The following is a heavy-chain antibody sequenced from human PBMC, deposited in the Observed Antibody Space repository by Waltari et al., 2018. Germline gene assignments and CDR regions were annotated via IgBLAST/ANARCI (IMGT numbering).Heavy chain of an antibody. D-gene: IGHD2-8*01. J-gene: IGHJ4*02. CDR3: ARDDRDGLPDYFDF. Sequence: VQLVESGGGVVQPGRSMRLSCAASGFTFSTYTMHWVRQAPGPSLEWVAVTSHDESHKYYADSVKGRFTISKDNSKNTLYLQMNSLSTEDTAMYYCARDDRDGLPDYFDFWGQGTLVTVSS. CDR1: GFTFSTYT. V-gene: IGHV3-30*01. CDR2: TSHDESHK.